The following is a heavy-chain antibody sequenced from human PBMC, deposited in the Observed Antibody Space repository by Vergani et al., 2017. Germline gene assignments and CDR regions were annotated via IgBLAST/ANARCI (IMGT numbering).Heavy chain of an antibody. D-gene: IGHD3-22*01. CDR3: ARGGYYFEDAFDI. Sequence: EVQLLESGGGLVQPGGSLRLSCAASGFTFSSYAMSWVRQAPGKGLEWVANIKQDGSEKYYVDSVKGRFTISRDNAKNSLYLQMNSLRAEDTAVYYCARGGYYFEDAFDIWGQGTMVTVSS. J-gene: IGHJ3*02. V-gene: IGHV3-7*03. CDR1: GFTFSSYA. CDR2: IKQDGSEK.